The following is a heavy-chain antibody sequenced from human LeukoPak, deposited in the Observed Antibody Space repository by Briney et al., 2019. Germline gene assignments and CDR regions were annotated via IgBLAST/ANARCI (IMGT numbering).Heavy chain of an antibody. D-gene: IGHD6-13*01. V-gene: IGHV4-59*01. CDR3: AREGSWYGGGLFDY. CDR2: IYYSGST. J-gene: IGHJ4*02. CDR1: GGSISSYY. Sequence: SETLSLTCTVSGGSISSYYWSWIRRPPGKGLEWIGYIYYSGSTNYNPSLKSRVTISVDTSKNQFSLKLSSVTAADTAVYYCAREGSWYGGGLFDYWGQGTLVTVSS.